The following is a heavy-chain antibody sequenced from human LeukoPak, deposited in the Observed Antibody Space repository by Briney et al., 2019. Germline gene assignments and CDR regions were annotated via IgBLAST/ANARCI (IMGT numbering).Heavy chain of an antibody. CDR2: ISGSGGST. Sequence: TGGSLRLSCAASGFTFSSYAMSWVRQAPGKGLEWVSAISGSGGSTYYADSVKGRFTISRDNSKNTLYLQMNSLRAEDTAVYYCAKLRSDVAAIRGYFDYWGQGTLVTVSS. CDR1: GFTFSSYA. CDR3: AKLRSDVAAIRGYFDY. J-gene: IGHJ4*02. V-gene: IGHV3-23*01. D-gene: IGHD2-21*02.